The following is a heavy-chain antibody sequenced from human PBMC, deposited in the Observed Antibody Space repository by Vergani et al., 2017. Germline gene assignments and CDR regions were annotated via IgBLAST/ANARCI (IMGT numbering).Heavy chain of an antibody. CDR1: GFALNRHA. D-gene: IGHD2-2*02. CDR3: VGERGLCAGGRCYTEAWDY. Sequence: QVQLVESGGGVVQPGTSLRLSCVVSGFALNRHAMYWVRQAPGKGLEWVVGISFDGTNEYYPDLVKGRFTISRDIAKNTLYLQVRSLRLEDTGVYHCVGERGLCAGGRCYTEAWDYWGQGTPVTVSS. J-gene: IGHJ4*02. V-gene: IGHV3-30-3*01. CDR2: ISFDGTNE.